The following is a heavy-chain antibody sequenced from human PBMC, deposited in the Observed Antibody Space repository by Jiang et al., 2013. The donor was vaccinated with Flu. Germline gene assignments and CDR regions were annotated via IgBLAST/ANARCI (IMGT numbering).Heavy chain of an antibody. J-gene: IGHJ6*01. D-gene: IGHD3-10*01. V-gene: IGHV6-1*01. CDR2: TYYRSKWYN. Sequence: SQTLSLTCAISGDSVSSNSAAWNWIRQSPSRGLEWLGRTYYRSKWYNDYAVSVKSRITINPDTSKNQFSLQLNSVTPEDTAVYYCARGRVLLWFGDTYVMDVWGQKGPRSPSPQ. CDR3: ARGRVLLWFGDTYVMDV. CDR1: GDSVSSNSAA.